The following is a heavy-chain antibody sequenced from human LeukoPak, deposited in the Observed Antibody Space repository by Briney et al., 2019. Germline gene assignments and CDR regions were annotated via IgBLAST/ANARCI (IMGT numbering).Heavy chain of an antibody. CDR1: GGSMSDYY. J-gene: IGHJ1*01. Sequence: PSETLSLTCTVSGGSMSDYYWSWIRQPPGKGLEWIGYFDDSGSTSYNPSLKGRVTISVDTSKNQLSLKLNSATAADTAVYYCTRHSRDSGGAFQYWGQGTPVTVSS. V-gene: IGHV4-59*08. CDR2: FDDSGST. D-gene: IGHD4-23*01. CDR3: TRHSRDSGGAFQY.